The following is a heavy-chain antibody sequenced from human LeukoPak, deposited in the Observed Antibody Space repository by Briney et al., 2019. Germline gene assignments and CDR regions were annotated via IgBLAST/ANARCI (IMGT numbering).Heavy chain of an antibody. CDR1: GGSISSSSYY. V-gene: IGHV4-39*07. CDR2: IYYSGST. J-gene: IGHJ5*02. CDR3: ARDDMVRERGWFDP. Sequence: SETLSLTCTVSGGSISSSSYYWGWIRQPPGKGLEWIGSIYYSGSTYYNPSLKSRVTISVDTSKNQFSLKLSSVTAADTAVYYCARDDMVRERGWFDPWGQGTLVTVSS. D-gene: IGHD3-10*01.